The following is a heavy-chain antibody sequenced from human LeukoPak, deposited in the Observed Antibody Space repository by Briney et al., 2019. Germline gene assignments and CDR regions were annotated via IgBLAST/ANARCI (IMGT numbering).Heavy chain of an antibody. D-gene: IGHD2-15*01. V-gene: IGHV4-59*12. Sequence: ASETLSLTCTVSGDSISNYYWSWIRQPPGKGLEWIGYIYYSGSTNYNPSLKSRVTISVDTSKNQFSLKLSSVTAADTAVYYCAREGPRYCSGGSCYYTKFDYWGQGTLVTVSS. CDR3: AREGPRYCSGGSCYYTKFDY. CDR2: IYYSGST. CDR1: GDSISNYY. J-gene: IGHJ4*02.